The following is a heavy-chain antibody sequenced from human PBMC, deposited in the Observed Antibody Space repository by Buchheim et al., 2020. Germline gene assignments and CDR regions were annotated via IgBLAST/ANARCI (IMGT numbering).Heavy chain of an antibody. J-gene: IGHJ5*02. CDR1: GGTFSSYA. D-gene: IGHD4-17*01. Sequence: QVQLVQSGAEVKKPGSSMKVSCKASGGTFSSYAISWVRQAPGQGLDWLGGIIPIFCTANSSQKFQGRVTIPADESTSTAYMELSSLRSEDTAVYYCARAGLDDYGAEGALDPWGQGTL. CDR3: ARAGLDDYGAEGALDP. V-gene: IGHV1-69*01. CDR2: IIPIFCTA.